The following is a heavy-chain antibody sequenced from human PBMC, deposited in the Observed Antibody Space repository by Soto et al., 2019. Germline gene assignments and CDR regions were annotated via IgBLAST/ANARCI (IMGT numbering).Heavy chain of an antibody. CDR3: ARVWGGAFDI. CDR1: GGSISSNY. CDR2: IYYSGST. D-gene: IGHD3-10*01. J-gene: IGHJ3*02. Sequence: PSETRSLTCTVSGGSISSNYWSWIRQPPGKGLEWIGYIYYSGSTNYNPSLKSRVTISVDTSKNQFSLKLSSVTAADTAVYYCARVWGGAFDIWGQGTMVT. V-gene: IGHV4-59*01.